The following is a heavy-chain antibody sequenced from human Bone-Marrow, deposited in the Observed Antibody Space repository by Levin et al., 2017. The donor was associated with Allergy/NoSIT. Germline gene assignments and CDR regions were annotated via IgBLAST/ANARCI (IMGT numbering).Heavy chain of an antibody. CDR1: GGSIGLSSYY. CDR2: VWTSGST. D-gene: IGHD2-2*01. J-gene: IGHJ3*02. Sequence: LRLSCTVSGGSIGLSSYYWNWLRQPAGKGLEWIGRVWTSGSTTYNPSLESRLTISINKSTSQFSLTLNSVTAADTAVYYCASIHAGAFDIWGQGTMVIVSS. V-gene: IGHV4-61*02. CDR3: ASIHAGAFDI.